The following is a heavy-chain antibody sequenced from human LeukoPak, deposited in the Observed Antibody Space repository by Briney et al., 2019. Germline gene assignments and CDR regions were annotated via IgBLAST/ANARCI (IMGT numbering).Heavy chain of an antibody. Sequence: GASVKVSCKASGYTFTGYYMHWVRQAPGQGLEWMGWINPNSGGTNYAQKFQGRVTMTRDTSISTAYMELSRLRSDDTAVYYCARDRYCYGYRYFDLWGRGTLVIVSS. CDR2: INPNSGGT. V-gene: IGHV1-2*02. D-gene: IGHD5-18*01. CDR1: GYTFTGYY. CDR3: ARDRYCYGYRYFDL. J-gene: IGHJ2*01.